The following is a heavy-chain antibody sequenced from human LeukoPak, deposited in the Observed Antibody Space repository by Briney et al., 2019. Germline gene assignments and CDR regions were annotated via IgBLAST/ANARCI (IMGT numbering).Heavy chain of an antibody. Sequence: SEALSLTRTVSGDSISSYYWSWIRQPPGEGLEWIGYVYASGATNSNPSLKSRVTISVDTSKNQFSLKLSSVTAADTAVYYCARHGKGVTYFYTFVIWGQGTVVAVSS. CDR2: VYASGAT. D-gene: IGHD2/OR15-2a*01. CDR3: ARHGKGVTYFYTFVI. CDR1: GDSISSYY. J-gene: IGHJ3*02. V-gene: IGHV4-59*08.